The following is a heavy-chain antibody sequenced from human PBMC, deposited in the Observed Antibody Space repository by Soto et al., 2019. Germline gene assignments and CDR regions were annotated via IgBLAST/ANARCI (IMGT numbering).Heavy chain of an antibody. CDR2: TYYRSKWYN. CDR1: GDSVSSNSAA. Sequence: SQALSLTCAISGDSVSSNSAAWNWIRQSPSRGLEWLGRTYYRSKWYNDYAVSVKSRITINPDTSKNQFSLQLNSVTPEDTAVYYCARDRGAVAGTRRETRSYSYFGMDVWGQGITVTVS. V-gene: IGHV6-1*01. J-gene: IGHJ6*02. D-gene: IGHD6-19*01. CDR3: ARDRGAVAGTRRETRSYSYFGMDV.